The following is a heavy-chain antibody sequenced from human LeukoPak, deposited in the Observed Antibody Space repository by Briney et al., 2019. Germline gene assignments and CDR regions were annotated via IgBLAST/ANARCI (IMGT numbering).Heavy chain of an antibody. Sequence: GGSLRLSCGASGFTFSSYWMHWVRQAPGRGLVWISRINSDGSSRSYADSVKGRFTISRDNAKNTLDLQMNSLRAEDTAVYYCARDHYGSSFGYWGQGTLVTVSS. J-gene: IGHJ4*02. V-gene: IGHV3-74*01. CDR2: INSDGSSR. D-gene: IGHD3-10*01. CDR1: GFTFSSYW. CDR3: ARDHYGSSFGY.